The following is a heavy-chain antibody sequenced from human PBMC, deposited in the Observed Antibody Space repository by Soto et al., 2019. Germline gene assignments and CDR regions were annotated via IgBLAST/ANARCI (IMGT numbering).Heavy chain of an antibody. J-gene: IGHJ5*02. Sequence: GGSLRLSCAASGFTFSSYAMHWVRQAPGKGLEWVAVISYDGSNKYYADSVKGRFTISRDNSKNTLYLQMNSLRAEDTAVYYCAGAAAIQVNWFDPWGQGTLVTVSS. CDR2: ISYDGSNK. V-gene: IGHV3-30-3*01. D-gene: IGHD2-2*02. CDR3: AGAAAIQVNWFDP. CDR1: GFTFSSYA.